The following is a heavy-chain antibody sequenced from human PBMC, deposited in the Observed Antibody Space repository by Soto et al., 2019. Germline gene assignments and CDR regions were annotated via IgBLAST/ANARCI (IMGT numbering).Heavy chain of an antibody. J-gene: IGHJ4*02. CDR2: IIPIFGTA. Sequence: GASVKVSCKASGGTFGSYAISWVRQAPGQGLEWMGGIIPIFGTANYAQKFQGRVTITADESTSTAYMELSSLRSEDTAVYYCARDHFPHYYDSSGLDYWGQGTLVTVSS. CDR3: ARDHFPHYYDSSGLDY. D-gene: IGHD3-22*01. CDR1: GGTFGSYA. V-gene: IGHV1-69*13.